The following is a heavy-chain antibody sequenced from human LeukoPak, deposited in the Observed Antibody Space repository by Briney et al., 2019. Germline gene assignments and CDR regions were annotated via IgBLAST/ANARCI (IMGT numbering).Heavy chain of an antibody. Sequence: GRSLRLSCAAPGFTFSSYDMHWVRQAPGKGLEWVAVIWYDGSNKYYADSVKGRFTISRDNFKNTLYLQMNSLRAEDTAVYYCARDPEKYSSGWYYFDYWGQGTLVTVSS. CDR2: IWYDGSNK. V-gene: IGHV3-33*01. J-gene: IGHJ4*02. D-gene: IGHD6-19*01. CDR1: GFTFSSYD. CDR3: ARDPEKYSSGWYYFDY.